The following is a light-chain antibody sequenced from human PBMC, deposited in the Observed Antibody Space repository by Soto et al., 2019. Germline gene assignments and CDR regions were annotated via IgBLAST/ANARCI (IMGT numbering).Light chain of an antibody. CDR3: MQALQTPWT. Sequence: IVVTQYPLSLSVTPGEPASISCRASQSLLHSNGYNYLDWYVQKPGQSPQLLINLASNRASGVPDNFSGSGTGTDFTLNIRRVEAEDVGIYYCMQALQTPWTFGQGAMVDIK. J-gene: IGKJ1*01. CDR1: QSLLHSNGYNY. V-gene: IGKV2-28*01. CDR2: LAS.